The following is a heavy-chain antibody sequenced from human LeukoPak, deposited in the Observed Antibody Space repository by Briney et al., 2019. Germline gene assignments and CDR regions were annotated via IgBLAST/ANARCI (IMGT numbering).Heavy chain of an antibody. D-gene: IGHD5-24*01. CDR1: GDSIDSGGYY. CDR2: ISYSEST. CDR3: ARAQFAFDI. V-gene: IGHV4-31*03. J-gene: IGHJ3*02. Sequence: PSQTLSLTCSVSGDSIDSGGYYWSWIRQRPGKGLEWIGYISYSESTYYNPSLRSRLTISLDTSENQFSLKLTSVTAADTAVYYCARAQFAFDIWGQGTMVTVSS.